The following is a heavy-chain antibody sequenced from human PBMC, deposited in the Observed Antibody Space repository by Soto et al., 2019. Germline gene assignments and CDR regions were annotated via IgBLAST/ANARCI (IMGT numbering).Heavy chain of an antibody. CDR3: ARDFDYFDS. D-gene: IGHD3-3*01. V-gene: IGHV4-61*01. J-gene: IGHJ4*02. CDR1: GGSFKSGSYS. CDR2: VYHTGRT. Sequence: QVQLQESGPGLVKPSETLSLTCTVSGGSFKSGSYSWSWIRQPPGKGLEWIGYVYHTGRTSYNPSLQSRVSISMDTSKNQFSLNLDSVTAADTAVYFCARDFDYFDSCGQGTLVTVSS.